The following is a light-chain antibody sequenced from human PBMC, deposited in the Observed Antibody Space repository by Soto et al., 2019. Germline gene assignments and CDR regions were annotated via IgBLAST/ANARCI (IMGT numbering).Light chain of an antibody. CDR2: EVS. CDR3: SSYAGSNGV. Sequence: QSVLTQPPSASGSPGQSVTISCTGTSSDVGGYNYVSWYQQHPGKAPKLMIYEVSKRPSGVPDRFSGSKSGNTASLTASGLQAEDEADYYCSSYAGSNGVFGTGTKVTVL. V-gene: IGLV2-8*01. CDR1: SSDVGGYNY. J-gene: IGLJ1*01.